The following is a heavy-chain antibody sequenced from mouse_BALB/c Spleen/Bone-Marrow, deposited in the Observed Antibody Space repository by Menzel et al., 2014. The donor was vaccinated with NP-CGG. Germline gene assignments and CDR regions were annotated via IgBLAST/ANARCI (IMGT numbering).Heavy chain of an antibody. V-gene: IGHV2-9*02. CDR3: ARGVRHFGY. CDR1: GFSLTTYG. Sequence: QVQLQQSGPGLVAPSQSLSITCTASGFSLTTYGVHWVRQPPGKGLEWLGVIWAGGSTNYTSALMSRLSISKDNSKSQVFLKMNSLQTDDTAMYYCARGVRHFGYWGQGITLTVSS. J-gene: IGHJ2*01. CDR2: IWAGGST.